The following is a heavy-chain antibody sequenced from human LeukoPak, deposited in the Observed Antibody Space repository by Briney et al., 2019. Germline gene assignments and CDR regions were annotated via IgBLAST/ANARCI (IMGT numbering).Heavy chain of an antibody. D-gene: IGHD6-6*01. CDR2: IYYSGST. CDR3: ARLVEYGSSSFDS. Sequence: SQTLSLTFTVSGGSISSYYWSWIRQPPGKGLEWIGYIYYSGSTNYNPSLKSRVTISVDTSKKQFSLKLNFVTAADTAVYYCARLVEYGSSSFDSWGQGTLVTVSS. CDR1: GGSISSYY. V-gene: IGHV4-59*08. J-gene: IGHJ4*02.